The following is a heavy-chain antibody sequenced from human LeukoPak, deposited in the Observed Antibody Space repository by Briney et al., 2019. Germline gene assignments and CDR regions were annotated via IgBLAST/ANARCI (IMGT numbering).Heavy chain of an antibody. Sequence: GASLRLSCAASGFTVSSNYMSWVRQAPGKGLEWVSVIYSGGSTYYADSVKGRFTISRDNSKNTLYLQMNSLRAEDTAVYYCARVLGRDGDTPGPFDYWGQGTLVTVSS. CDR3: ARVLGRDGDTPGPFDY. CDR1: GFTVSSNY. D-gene: IGHD5-24*01. V-gene: IGHV3-53*01. J-gene: IGHJ4*02. CDR2: IYSGGST.